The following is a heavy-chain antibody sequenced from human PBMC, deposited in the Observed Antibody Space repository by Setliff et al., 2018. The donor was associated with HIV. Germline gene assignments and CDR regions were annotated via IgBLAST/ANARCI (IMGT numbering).Heavy chain of an antibody. V-gene: IGHV4-34*01. Sequence: SETLSLTCAVYGGSFSGYYWSWIRQPPGKGLEWIGEINHRGSTNYNPSLKSRVTISLETSKNQFSLKLNSVTAADTAVYYCAREAASVVDFWGQGMLVTVSS. CDR3: AREAASVVDF. D-gene: IGHD6-25*01. CDR1: GGSFSGYY. CDR2: INHRGST. J-gene: IGHJ4*02.